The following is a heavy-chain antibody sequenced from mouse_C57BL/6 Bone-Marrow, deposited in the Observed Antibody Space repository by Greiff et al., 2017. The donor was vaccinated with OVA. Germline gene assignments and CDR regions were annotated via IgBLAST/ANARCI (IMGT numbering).Heavy chain of an antibody. CDR1: GYTFTNYW. CDR2: IYPGGGYT. D-gene: IGHD2-3*01. V-gene: IGHV1-63*01. CDR3: ARRDGYYPWFAY. Sequence: VQRVESGAELVRPGTSVKLSCTASGYTFTNYWIGWAQQSPGPGLEWIGDIYPGGGYTNYTDKFKGQAPLTSDKSSSTAYKQCSSLTSEDSAIYYCARRDGYYPWFAYWGQGTLVTVSA. J-gene: IGHJ3*01.